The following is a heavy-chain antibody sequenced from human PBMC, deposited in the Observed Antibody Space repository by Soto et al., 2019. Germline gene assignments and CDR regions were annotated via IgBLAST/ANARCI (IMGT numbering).Heavy chain of an antibody. CDR2: MNPNSGNT. J-gene: IGHJ4*02. D-gene: IGHD2-21*01. V-gene: IGHV1-8*01. CDR3: ARERTYFGAY. CDR1: GYTFTSYD. Sequence: QVQLVQSGAEVKKPGASVKVSCKASGYTFTSYDINWVRQATGQGLEWMGWMNPNSGNTGYAQKFQGRVTLPRNTSITTAYMRLSSLRSEDTAGYYCARERTYFGAYWGQGTLVTVSS.